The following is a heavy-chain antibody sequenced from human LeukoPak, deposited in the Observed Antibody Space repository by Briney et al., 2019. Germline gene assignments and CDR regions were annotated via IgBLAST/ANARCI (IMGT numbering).Heavy chain of an antibody. CDR1: GFTFSSYW. D-gene: IGHD3-3*02. V-gene: IGHV3-7*01. Sequence: GSLRLSCAASGFTFSSYWMSWARQAPGKGLEWVANIKQDGSEKYYVDSVKGRFTISRDNAKKSLYLQMNSLRVEDTAVYYCARDRSFSPPWGQGILVTVSS. J-gene: IGHJ5*02. CDR2: IKQDGSEK. CDR3: ARDRSFSPP.